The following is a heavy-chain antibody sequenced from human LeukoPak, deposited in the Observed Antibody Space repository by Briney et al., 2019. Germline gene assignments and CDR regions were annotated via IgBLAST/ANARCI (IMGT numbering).Heavy chain of an antibody. V-gene: IGHV3-7*04. J-gene: IGHJ4*02. CDR1: GFSISNYW. CDR3: ARGEYYYDGGY. Sequence: GGSLRLSCAVSGFSISNYWMSWVRQAPGKGLEWVANIKEDGSEEYFVDSVKGRFTISRDNAKNSLYLQMESLRAEDTAVYYCARGEYYYDGGYWGQGTLVTVSS. CDR2: IKEDGSEE. D-gene: IGHD3-22*01.